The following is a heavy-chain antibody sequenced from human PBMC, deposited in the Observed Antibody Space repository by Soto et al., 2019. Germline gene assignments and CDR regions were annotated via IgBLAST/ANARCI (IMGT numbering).Heavy chain of an antibody. CDR1: GGIFTNNA. CDR3: ATGGHNDGYNFYHGMDV. D-gene: IGHD5-18*01. V-gene: IGHV1-69*01. CDR2: VIPLFDTA. Sequence: QVQVVQSGAEVKKPGSSVTVSCKVSGGIFTNNAISWVRQAPGQGLEWLGGVIPLFDTAYYAQIFRGRLRISADGATTSAYMELSGLTSADPAVYFCATGGHNDGYNFYHGMDVWGQGTTVTVS. J-gene: IGHJ6*02.